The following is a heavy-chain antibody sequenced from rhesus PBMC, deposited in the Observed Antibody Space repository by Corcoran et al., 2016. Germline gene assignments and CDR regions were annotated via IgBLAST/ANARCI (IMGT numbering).Heavy chain of an antibody. D-gene: IGHD1-44*02. J-gene: IGHJ1*01. CDR1: GFTFSDHY. V-gene: IGHV3S22*01. CDR3: TTEGSRDPEYVEF. CDR2: IRNKAKGGTS. Sequence: EMQLVESGGGLVQPGGSLRLSCAASGFTFSDHYMEWFRQAPGGGPEWVGFIRNKAKGGTSEYAASVKGRFTISRDDSKNVTYLKRNSLTTEDTAVYYCTTEGSRDPEYVEFWGQGALVTVSS.